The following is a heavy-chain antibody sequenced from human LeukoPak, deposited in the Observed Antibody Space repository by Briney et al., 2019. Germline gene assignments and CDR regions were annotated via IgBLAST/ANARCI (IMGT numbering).Heavy chain of an antibody. CDR3: AKDRLKYYDFWSGSPDFDY. J-gene: IGHJ4*02. Sequence: GGSLRLSCEASGFTFSSYSMNWVRQAPGKGLEWVAFIRYDGSNKYYADSVKGRFTISRDNSKNTLYLQMNSLRAEDTAVYYCAKDRLKYYDFWSGSPDFDYWGQGTRITVSS. V-gene: IGHV3-30*02. D-gene: IGHD3-3*01. CDR2: IRYDGSNK. CDR1: GFTFSSYS.